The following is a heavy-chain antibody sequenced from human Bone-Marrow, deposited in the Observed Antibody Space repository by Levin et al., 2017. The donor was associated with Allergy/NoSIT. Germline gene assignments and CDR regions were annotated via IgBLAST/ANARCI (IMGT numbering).Heavy chain of an antibody. Sequence: PGGSLRLSCAASGFTFSSYAMSWVRQAPGKGLEWVSAISGSGGSTYYADSVKGRFTISRDNSKNTLYLQMNSLRAEDTAVYYCAKDRGCSGGSCYSGYWGQGTLVTVSS. D-gene: IGHD2-15*01. J-gene: IGHJ4*02. V-gene: IGHV3-23*01. CDR2: ISGSGGST. CDR1: GFTFSSYA. CDR3: AKDRGCSGGSCYSGY.